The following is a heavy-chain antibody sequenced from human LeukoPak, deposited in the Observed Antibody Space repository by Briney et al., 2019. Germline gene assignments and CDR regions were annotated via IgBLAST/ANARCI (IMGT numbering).Heavy chain of an antibody. V-gene: IGHV3-53*04. CDR2: INSGGST. J-gene: IGHJ6*04. CDR3: ATLAAYYYYGMDV. D-gene: IGHD6-6*01. CDR1: GFTVSSNY. Sequence: GGSLRLSCAASGFTVSSNYMSWVRQAPGKGLEWVSVINSGGSTYYAESEKCRFTISRHNSKNTLYLQMNSLRAEDTAVYYCATLAAYYYYGMDVWGEGTTVTVSS.